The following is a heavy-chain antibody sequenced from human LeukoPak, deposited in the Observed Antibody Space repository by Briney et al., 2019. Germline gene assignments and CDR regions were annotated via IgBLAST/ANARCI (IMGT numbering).Heavy chain of an antibody. CDR3: ARGNGARSRTGYFDY. CDR1: GGSFSGYY. CDR2: INHSGST. V-gene: IGHV4-34*01. Sequence: SETLSLTCAVYGGSFSGYYWSWIRQPPGKGLEWIGGINHSGSTNYNPSLKSRVTISVDTSKNQFSLKLSSVTAADTAVYYCARGNGARSRTGYFDYWGQGTLVTVSS. J-gene: IGHJ4*02. D-gene: IGHD6-6*01.